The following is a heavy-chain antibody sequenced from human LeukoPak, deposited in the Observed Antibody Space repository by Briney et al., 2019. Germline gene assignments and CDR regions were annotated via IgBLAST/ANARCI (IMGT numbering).Heavy chain of an antibody. D-gene: IGHD6-19*01. Sequence: PSETLSLTCTVSGGSISSSSYYWGWIRQPPGKGLEWIGNIYYSGSTYYNPSLKSRVTISVDTSKNQFSLKLRSVTAADTAVYYCARHPYSSGSFDYWGQGTLVTVSS. J-gene: IGHJ4*02. CDR3: ARHPYSSGSFDY. V-gene: IGHV4-39*01. CDR1: GGSISSSSYY. CDR2: IYYSGST.